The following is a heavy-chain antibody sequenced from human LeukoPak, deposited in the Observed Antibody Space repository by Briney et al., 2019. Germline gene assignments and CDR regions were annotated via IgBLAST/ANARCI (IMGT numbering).Heavy chain of an antibody. CDR2: FDPVDGET. Sequence: ASVKVSCKVSGYTLTELSMHWVRQAPGKGLEWMGGFDPVDGETIYAQKFQGRVTMTEDTSTDTAYMELSSLRSEDTAVYYCATDRGRGSGSYALDYWGQGTLVTVSS. D-gene: IGHD3-10*01. CDR1: GYTLTELS. J-gene: IGHJ4*02. V-gene: IGHV1-24*01. CDR3: ATDRGRGSGSYALDY.